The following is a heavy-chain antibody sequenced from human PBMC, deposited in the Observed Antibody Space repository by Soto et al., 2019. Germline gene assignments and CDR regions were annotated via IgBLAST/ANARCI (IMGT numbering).Heavy chain of an antibody. V-gene: IGHV6-1*01. J-gene: IGHJ6*01. CDR2: TYFRSKWYN. CDR3: EKGDKLGHQTGYEFEPWGQGIMVNVYYGK. D-gene: IGHD3-16*01. CDR1: GYIVAINTAS. Sequence: SHPLXRTWGISGYIVAINTASLNCIMQSPSRCLEWLGRTYFRSKWYNDYAVSVKSRIIINPDTSNNQFSLQLNSVTPEDTAVYFCEKGDKLGHQTGYEFEPWGQGIMVNVYYGK.